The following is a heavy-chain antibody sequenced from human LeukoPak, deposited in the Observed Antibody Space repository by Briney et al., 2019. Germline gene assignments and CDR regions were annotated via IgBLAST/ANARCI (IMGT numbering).Heavy chain of an antibody. V-gene: IGHV1-69*01. D-gene: IGHD1-26*01. J-gene: IGHJ4*02. CDR2: IIPIFGTA. CDR1: GGTFSSYA. CDR3: ARGERGVYSGSHHDY. Sequence: ASVKVSCKASGGTFSSYATSWVRQAPGQGLEWMGGIIPIFGTANYAQKFQGRVTITADESTSTAYMELSSLRSEDTAVYYCARGERGVYSGSHHDYWGQGTLVTVSS.